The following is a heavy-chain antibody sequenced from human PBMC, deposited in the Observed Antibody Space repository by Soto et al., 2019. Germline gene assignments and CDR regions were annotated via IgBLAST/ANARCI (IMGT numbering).Heavy chain of an antibody. CDR2: IIPIFGTA. Sequence: QVQLVQSGAEVKKPGSSVKVSCKASGGTFSSYAISWVRQAPGQGLEWMGGIIPIFGTANYAQKFQGRVTIPGDRSTXTAYMELSSLRSEDTAVYSCASVKDSSGYYLGMDVWGQGTTVTVSS. J-gene: IGHJ6*02. CDR1: GGTFSSYA. CDR3: ASVKDSSGYYLGMDV. D-gene: IGHD3-22*01. V-gene: IGHV1-69*12.